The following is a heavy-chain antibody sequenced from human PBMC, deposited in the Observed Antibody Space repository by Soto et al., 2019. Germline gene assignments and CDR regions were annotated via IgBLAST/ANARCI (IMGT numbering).Heavy chain of an antibody. CDR1: GGSFSPNY. V-gene: IGHV4-59*08. D-gene: IGHD2-21*01. Sequence: PSETLSLTCTASGGSFSPNYWSWFRQPPGKGLEWVGYIYYGGTTSYNPSLKSRVTISLETSKSQFSLRLASVTAADTAVYYCARLGAYYQCLDPWGPGILVTVSS. CDR3: ARLGAYYQCLDP. J-gene: IGHJ5*02. CDR2: IYYGGTT.